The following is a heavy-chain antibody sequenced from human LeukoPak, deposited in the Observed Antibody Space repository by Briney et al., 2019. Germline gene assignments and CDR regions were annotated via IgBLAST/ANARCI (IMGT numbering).Heavy chain of an antibody. Sequence: PSETLSLTCTVSGGSISRYFWTWIRLPPTKGLEWIGYISSSGSTSYSPSLTSRVTISIDTSKNHFSLNLSSVTAADTAVYYCARLIAVAGTFYYFDYWGQGTLVTVSS. J-gene: IGHJ4*02. CDR1: GGSISRYF. V-gene: IGHV4-59*08. CDR3: ARLIAVAGTFYYFDY. CDR2: ISSSGST. D-gene: IGHD6-19*01.